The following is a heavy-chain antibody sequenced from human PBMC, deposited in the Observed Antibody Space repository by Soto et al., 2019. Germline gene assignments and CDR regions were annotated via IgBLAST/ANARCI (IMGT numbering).Heavy chain of an antibody. J-gene: IGHJ4*02. V-gene: IGHV4-30-2*01. Sequence: PSETLSLTCAVSGGSISSGGYSWNRMRHAPGKGLEWIGYICHSGSTLYNPSLGSRVTISVDKSKNEFSLKLSSVTAADTAVYYCARPNQEFAFDYWHQGTLVSVSS. CDR2: ICHSGST. D-gene: IGHD3-10*01. CDR1: GGSISSGGYS. CDR3: ARPNQEFAFDY.